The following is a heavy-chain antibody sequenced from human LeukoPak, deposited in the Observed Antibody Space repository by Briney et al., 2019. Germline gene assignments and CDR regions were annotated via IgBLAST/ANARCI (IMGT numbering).Heavy chain of an antibody. CDR1: GYTSVNYD. CDR3: ARSGAVGARHYYYMDV. J-gene: IGHJ6*03. Sequence: ASVKVSCKASGYTSVNYDINWVRQAPGQGLEWMGWINPNSGGTNYAQKFQGRVTMTRDTSISTAYMELSRLRSDDTAVYYCARSGAVGARHYYYMDVWGKGTTVTISS. CDR2: INPNSGGT. V-gene: IGHV1-2*02. D-gene: IGHD1-26*01.